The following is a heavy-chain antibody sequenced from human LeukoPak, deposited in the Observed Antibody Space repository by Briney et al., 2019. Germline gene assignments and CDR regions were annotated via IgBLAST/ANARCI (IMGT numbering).Heavy chain of an antibody. Sequence: SVKVSCKASGGTFSSYAISWVRQAPGQGLEWMGRIIPIFGTANYAQKFQGRVTITTDESTSTAYMELRSLRSDDTAVYYCARDPTVIVVVVAATPDDYWGQGTLVTVSS. D-gene: IGHD2-15*01. J-gene: IGHJ4*02. CDR3: ARDPTVIVVVVAATPDDY. CDR1: GGTFSSYA. V-gene: IGHV1-69*05. CDR2: IIPIFGTA.